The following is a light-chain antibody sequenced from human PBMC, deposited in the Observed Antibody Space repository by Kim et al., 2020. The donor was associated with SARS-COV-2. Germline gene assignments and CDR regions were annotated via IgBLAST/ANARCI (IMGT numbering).Light chain of an antibody. CDR2: DVS. CDR1: SSDVGAYNY. J-gene: IGLJ3*02. V-gene: IGLV2-11*01. Sequence: QSALTQPRSVSGSPGQSVTISCTGTSSDVGAYNYVSWYQQHPGKAPKVMIYDVSKRPSGVPDRFSGSKSGNTASLTISGLQAEDEADYYCCSHAGSYTLGMFGGGTQLTVL. CDR3: CSHAGSYTLGM.